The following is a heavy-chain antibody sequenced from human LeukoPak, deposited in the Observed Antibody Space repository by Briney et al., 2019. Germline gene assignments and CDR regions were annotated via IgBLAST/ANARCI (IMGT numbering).Heavy chain of an antibody. CDR1: GYTFTSYY. CDR3: ARDEYSSSSTPLPFDY. CDR2: INPSGGST. V-gene: IGHV1-46*01. D-gene: IGHD6-6*01. J-gene: IGHJ4*02. Sequence: ASVKVSCKASGYTFTSYYMHWVPQAPGQGLEWMGIINPSGGSTSYAQKFQGRVTMTRDTSTSTVYMELSSLRSEDTAVYYCARDEYSSSSTPLPFDYWGQGALVTVSS.